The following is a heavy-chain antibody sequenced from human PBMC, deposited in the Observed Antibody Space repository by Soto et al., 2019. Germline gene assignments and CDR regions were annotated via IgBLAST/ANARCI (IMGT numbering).Heavy chain of an antibody. CDR3: ARARGYSSRWLHARVRFDP. D-gene: IGHD6-13*01. CDR2: MNPNSGNT. Sequence: ASVKVSCKASGYTFTSYDINWVRQATGQGLEWMGWMNPNSGNTGYAQKFQGRVTMTRNTSISTAYMELSSLRSEDTAVYYCARARGYSSRWLHARVRFDPWGQGTLVTVSS. J-gene: IGHJ5*02. V-gene: IGHV1-8*01. CDR1: GYTFTSYD.